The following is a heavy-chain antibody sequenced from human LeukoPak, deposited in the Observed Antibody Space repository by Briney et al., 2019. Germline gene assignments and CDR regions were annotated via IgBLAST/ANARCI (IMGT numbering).Heavy chain of an antibody. CDR2: ISYDGSNK. D-gene: IGHD3-3*01. CDR1: GFTFSSYG. CDR3: AKSDKRITIFGVPGD. Sequence: GRSLRLSCAASGFTFSSYGMHWVRQAPGKGLEWVAVISYDGSNKYYADSVKGRFTISRDNSKNTLYLQMNSLRAEDTAVYYCAKSDKRITIFGVPGDWGQGTLVTVSS. J-gene: IGHJ4*02. V-gene: IGHV3-30*18.